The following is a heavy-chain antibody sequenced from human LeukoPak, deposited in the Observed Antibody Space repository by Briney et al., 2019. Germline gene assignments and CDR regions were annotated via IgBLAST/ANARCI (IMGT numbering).Heavy chain of an antibody. J-gene: IGHJ6*03. Sequence: SETLSLTCAVYGGSFSGYYWSWIRQPPGKGLEWIGEINHSGSTNYNPSLKSRVTISVDTSKNQFSLKLSSVTAADTAVYYCARGPFSPMDVWGKGTTVTVSS. CDR1: GGSFSGYY. V-gene: IGHV4-34*01. CDR2: INHSGST. CDR3: ARGPFSPMDV.